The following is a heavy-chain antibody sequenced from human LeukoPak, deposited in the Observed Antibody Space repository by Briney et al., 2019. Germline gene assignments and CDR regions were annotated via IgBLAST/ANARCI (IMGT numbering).Heavy chain of an antibody. CDR3: ARSPGSYQNLYYFDY. J-gene: IGHJ4*02. CDR2: IYTSGST. CDR1: GGSISSYY. Sequence: SETLSLTCTVSGGSISSYYWSWIRQPPGKGLEWIGRIYTSGSTNYNPSLKSRVTMSVDTSKNQFSLKLSSVTAADTAVYYCARSPGSYQNLYYFDYWGQGTLVTVSS. V-gene: IGHV4-4*07. D-gene: IGHD1-26*01.